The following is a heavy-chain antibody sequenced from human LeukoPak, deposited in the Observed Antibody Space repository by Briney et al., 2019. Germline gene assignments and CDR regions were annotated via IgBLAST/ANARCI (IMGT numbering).Heavy chain of an antibody. CDR3: ARDGGATRIYFDY. CDR1: GGSISSYY. D-gene: IGHD3-16*01. V-gene: IGHV4-59*01. Sequence: PSETLSLTCTVSGGSISSYYWSLIRQPPGKGLEWIGYIYYSGSTNYNPSLKSRVTISVNTSKNQFSLKLSSVTAADTAVYYCARDGGATRIYFDYWGQGTLVTVSS. J-gene: IGHJ4*02. CDR2: IYYSGST.